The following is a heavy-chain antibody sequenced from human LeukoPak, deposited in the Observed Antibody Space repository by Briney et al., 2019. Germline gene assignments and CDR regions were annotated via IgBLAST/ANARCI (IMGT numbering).Heavy chain of an antibody. J-gene: IGHJ4*02. Sequence: SQTLSLTCAISGDSVSSNTAAWSWFRQSPSRGLEWLGRTYYRSNWYYDYATSVKSRVSINPDTSKNQFSLQLNSVTPEDTAVYYCARGTAHYVDYWGQGTLVTVSS. CDR2: TYYRSNWYY. V-gene: IGHV6-1*01. CDR3: ARGTAHYVDY. D-gene: IGHD5-18*01. CDR1: GDSVSSNTAA.